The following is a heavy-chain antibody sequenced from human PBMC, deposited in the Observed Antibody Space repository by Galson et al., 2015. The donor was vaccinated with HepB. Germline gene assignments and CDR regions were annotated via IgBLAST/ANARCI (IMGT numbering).Heavy chain of an antibody. D-gene: IGHD3-22*01. J-gene: IGHJ4*02. CDR1: GYTFTSYD. CDR3: ATSRRYDTSGYQVNFDY. CDR2: MNPHSGET. Sequence: SVKVSCKASGYTFTSYDINWVRQATGQGLEWMGWMNPHSGETGYAQKFQGRVTMTRDTSISTAYMELSSLRSEDTAVYYCATSRRYDTSGYQVNFDYWGQGTLVTVSS. V-gene: IGHV1-8*01.